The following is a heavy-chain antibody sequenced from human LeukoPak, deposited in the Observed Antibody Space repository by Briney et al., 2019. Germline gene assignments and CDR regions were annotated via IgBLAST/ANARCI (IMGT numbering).Heavy chain of an antibody. CDR1: GGSISSSSYF. J-gene: IGHJ5*02. Sequence: SETPSLTCTVSGGSISSSSYFWGWIRQPPGKGLEWIGSIYYSGSTYYNPSLKSRVTISVDMSKNQFSLKLSSVTAADTAVYYCARGVSARFDPWGQGTLVTVSS. V-gene: IGHV4-39*07. CDR2: IYYSGST. CDR3: ARGVSARFDP.